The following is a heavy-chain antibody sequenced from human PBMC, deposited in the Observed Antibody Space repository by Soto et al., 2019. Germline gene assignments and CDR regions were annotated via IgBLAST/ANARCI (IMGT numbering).Heavy chain of an antibody. CDR1: GFTFSSYG. Sequence: QVQLVESGGGVVQPGRSLRLSCAASGFTFSSYGMHWVRQAPGKGLEWGAVISYDGSNKYYADSVKGRFTISRDNSKNTLYLQMTSMRAEDTAVYYCAKRPPGYSSSSSWFDPWGQGTLVTVSS. J-gene: IGHJ5*02. CDR2: ISYDGSNK. V-gene: IGHV3-30*18. CDR3: AKRPPGYSSSSSWFDP. D-gene: IGHD6-6*01.